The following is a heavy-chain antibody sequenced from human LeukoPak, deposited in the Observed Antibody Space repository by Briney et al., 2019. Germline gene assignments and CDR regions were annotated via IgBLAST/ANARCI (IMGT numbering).Heavy chain of an antibody. D-gene: IGHD6-13*01. CDR2: IYYSGST. J-gene: IGHJ4*02. CDR3: AAAGYSSSFDY. CDR1: GGSISSYY. V-gene: IGHV4-59*01. Sequence: SETLSLICTVSGGSISSYYWSWIRQPPGKGLEWIGYIYYSGSTNYNPSLKSRVTISVDTSKNQFSLKLSSVTAADTAVYYCAAAGYSSSFDYWGQGTLVTVSS.